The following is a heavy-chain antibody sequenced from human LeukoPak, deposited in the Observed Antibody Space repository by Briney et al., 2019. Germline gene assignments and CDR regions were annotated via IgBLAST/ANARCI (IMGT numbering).Heavy chain of an antibody. J-gene: IGHJ4*02. CDR2: ISSSSSYI. CDR1: GFTFSSYA. V-gene: IGHV3-21*01. Sequence: GGSLRLPCAASGFTFSSYAMSWVRQAPGKGLEWVSSISSSSSYIYYADSVKGRFTISRDNAKNSLYLQMNSLRAEDTAVYYCARAQVNYFDYWGQGTLVTVSS. D-gene: IGHD2-21*01. CDR3: ARAQVNYFDY.